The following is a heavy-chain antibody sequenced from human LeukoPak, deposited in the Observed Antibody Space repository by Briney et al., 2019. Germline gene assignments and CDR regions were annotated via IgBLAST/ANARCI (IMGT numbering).Heavy chain of an antibody. V-gene: IGHV4-59*11. D-gene: IGHD6-19*01. CDR2: IYDTGTT. CDR1: GDSISSHC. J-gene: IGHJ4*02. Sequence: SETLSLTCTVSGDSISSHCWSWIRQPPGKGLEWIAYIYDTGTTVSNPSLKSRVSMSLDRSKNEFSLQLTSVTAADTAVYYCAGIWYSSGYYFDYWGQGTLVTVSS. CDR3: AGIWYSSGYYFDY.